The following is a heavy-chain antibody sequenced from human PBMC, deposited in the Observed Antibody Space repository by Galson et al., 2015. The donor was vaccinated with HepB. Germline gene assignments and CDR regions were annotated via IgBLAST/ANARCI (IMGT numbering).Heavy chain of an antibody. CDR3: TTALPPLTRGF. V-gene: IGHV3-15*01. Sequence: LRLSCAASGFTFSDAWMSWVRQAPGKGLEWVGRFKSKAVGGTTDYAAPVEGRFTISRGDSKSTLYLQMNSLKTEDTAVYYCTTALPPLTRGFWGQGTLVTVSS. CDR2: FKSKAVGGTT. J-gene: IGHJ4*02. CDR1: GFTFSDAW. D-gene: IGHD2-2*01.